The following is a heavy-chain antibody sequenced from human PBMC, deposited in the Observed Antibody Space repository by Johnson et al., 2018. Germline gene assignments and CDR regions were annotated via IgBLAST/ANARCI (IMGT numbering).Heavy chain of an antibody. J-gene: IGHJ3*02. Sequence: QVQLQESGPGLVKSSETLSLTCSVSGGSISSRSFHWGWIRQPPGKGLEWIGTINYSGSTYSNPSLKSRVTISIDTSKNQFSLKLNSVTAADTAVYYCARVGLIKGLDAFDIWGQGTMVTVSS. CDR2: INYSGST. D-gene: IGHD3-10*01. V-gene: IGHV4-39*07. CDR1: GGSISSRSFH. CDR3: ARVGLIKGLDAFDI.